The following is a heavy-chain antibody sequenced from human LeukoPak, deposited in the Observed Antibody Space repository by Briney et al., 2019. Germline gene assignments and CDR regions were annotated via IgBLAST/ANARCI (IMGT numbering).Heavy chain of an antibody. J-gene: IGHJ4*02. Sequence: GGSLRLSCAASGFTFSSYSMNWVRQAPGKELKWVSSISSSSSYIYYADSVKGRFTISRDNAKNSLYLQMNSLRVEDTAVYYCARDPLAYDSQYWDQGTLVTVSS. D-gene: IGHD3-22*01. CDR2: ISSSSSYI. CDR3: ARDPLAYDSQY. V-gene: IGHV3-21*01. CDR1: GFTFSSYS.